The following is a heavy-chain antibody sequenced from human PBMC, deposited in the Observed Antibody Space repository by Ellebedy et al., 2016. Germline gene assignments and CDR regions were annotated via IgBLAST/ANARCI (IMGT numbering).Heavy chain of an antibody. J-gene: IGHJ4*02. CDR3: ARDYGGNSLRSFPNFDY. D-gene: IGHD4-23*01. V-gene: IGHV1-18*01. CDR2: ISAYNGNT. Sequence: ASVKVSCKASGYTFTSYGISWVRQAPGQGLEWMGWISAYNGNTNYAQKLQGRVTMTTDTSTSTACMELRSLRSDDTAVYYCARDYGGNSLRSFPNFDYWGQGTLVTVSS. CDR1: GYTFTSYG.